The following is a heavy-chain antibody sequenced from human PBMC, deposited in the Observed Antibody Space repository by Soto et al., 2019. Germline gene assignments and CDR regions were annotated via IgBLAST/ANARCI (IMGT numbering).Heavy chain of an antibody. CDR3: ANGRPGAITMIVVGHYYYYGMDV. CDR2: ISGSGGST. D-gene: IGHD3-22*01. Sequence: GGSLRLSCAASGFTFSSYAMSWVRQAPGKGLEWVSAISGSGGSTYYADSVKGRFTISRDNSKNTLYLQMNSLRAEDTAAYYCANGRPGAITMIVVGHYYYYGMDVWGQGTTVTVSS. J-gene: IGHJ6*02. CDR1: GFTFSSYA. V-gene: IGHV3-23*01.